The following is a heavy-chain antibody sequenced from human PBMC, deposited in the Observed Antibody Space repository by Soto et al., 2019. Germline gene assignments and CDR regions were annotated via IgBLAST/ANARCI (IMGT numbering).Heavy chain of an antibody. CDR3: ARGDDSGSFDY. Sequence: ASVKVSCKASGYIFTNYYIHWVRLAPGQGLEWVGWLNPNSGGSGHAQKFQGRVTMTRDTSISTAYMELSSLTSDDRALYYCARGDDSGSFDYWGQGTLVTVSS. CDR1: GYIFTNYY. D-gene: IGHD3-10*01. J-gene: IGHJ4*02. V-gene: IGHV1-2*02. CDR2: LNPNSGGS.